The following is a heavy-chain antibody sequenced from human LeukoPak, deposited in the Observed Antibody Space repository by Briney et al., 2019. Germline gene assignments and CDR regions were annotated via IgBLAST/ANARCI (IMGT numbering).Heavy chain of an antibody. V-gene: IGHV4-61*01. CDR3: TISGYSDSSGSYNYFDS. Sequence: SETLSLTCTVSGGSVSSGSYYWSWIRQPPGKGLEWLGYIYYSGSTNYNPSLKSRVTISVDTSKNQFSLKLSSVTAADTAVYYCTISGYSDSSGSYNYFDSWGQGTLVTVSS. D-gene: IGHD3-22*01. CDR1: GGSVSSGSYY. CDR2: IYYSGST. J-gene: IGHJ5*01.